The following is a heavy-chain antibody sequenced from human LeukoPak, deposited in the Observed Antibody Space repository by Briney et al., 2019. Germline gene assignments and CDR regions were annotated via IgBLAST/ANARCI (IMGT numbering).Heavy chain of an antibody. CDR2: IKQDGSEK. D-gene: IGHD3-10*01. Sequence: GGSLRLSCAASGFTFSSYWMSWVRQAPGKGLEWVANIKQDGSEKYYVDSVKGRFTISRDNAKNSLYLQMNSLRAEDTAVYYCARALTLVRGVITNYFDYRGQGTLVTVSS. V-gene: IGHV3-7*03. J-gene: IGHJ4*02. CDR1: GFTFSSYW. CDR3: ARALTLVRGVITNYFDY.